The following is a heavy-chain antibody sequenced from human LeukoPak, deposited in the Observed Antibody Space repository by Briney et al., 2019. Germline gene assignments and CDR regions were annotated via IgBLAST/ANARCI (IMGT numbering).Heavy chain of an antibody. D-gene: IGHD2-2*02. J-gene: IGHJ6*02. Sequence: GGSLRLSCAASGFIFNNYAMSWVRQAPGRGLEWVSAISGSGGSAYYAASVRGRFTISRDNSKNTLFLQMDSLRGEDTAVYYCAQGSYCTGTDCYNMDVWGQGTTVTVSS. CDR1: GFIFNNYA. V-gene: IGHV3-23*01. CDR2: ISGSGGSA. CDR3: AQGSYCTGTDCYNMDV.